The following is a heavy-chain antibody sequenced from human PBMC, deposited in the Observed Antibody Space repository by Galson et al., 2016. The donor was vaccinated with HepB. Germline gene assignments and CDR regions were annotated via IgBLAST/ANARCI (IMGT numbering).Heavy chain of an antibody. CDR3: ARDPGASYCHGACLDS. J-gene: IGHJ4*02. Sequence: SLRLSCAGSGFNYSDYYMSWVRQAPGKGLEWVSYISPSRTYTNYIDSVKGRFIISRDTAKNSMFLQMNSLRAEDTAVYYCARDPGASYCHGACLDSWGQGTLVTVSS. CDR2: ISPSRTYT. CDR1: GFNYSDYY. D-gene: IGHD2-21*02. V-gene: IGHV3-11*06.